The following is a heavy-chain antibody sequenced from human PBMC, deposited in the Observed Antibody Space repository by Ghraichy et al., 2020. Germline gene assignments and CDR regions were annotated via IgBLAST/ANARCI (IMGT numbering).Heavy chain of an antibody. V-gene: IGHV4-34*01. CDR1: GGSFSGYY. CDR2: INHSGST. J-gene: IGHJ1*01. D-gene: IGHD3-22*01. CDR3: ARGKPYYYDSSGYRRPSAEYFQH. Sequence: SETLSLTCAVYGGSFSGYYWSWIRQPPGKGLEWIGEINHSGSTNYNPSLKSRVTISVDTSKNQFSLKLSSVTAADTAVYYCARGKPYYYDSSGYRRPSAEYFQHWGQGTLVTVSS.